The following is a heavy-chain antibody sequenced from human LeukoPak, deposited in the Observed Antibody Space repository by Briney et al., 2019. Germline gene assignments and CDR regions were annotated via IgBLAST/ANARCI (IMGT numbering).Heavy chain of an antibody. J-gene: IGHJ4*02. Sequence: SETLSLTCTVSGGSISSYYWSWIRQPPGKGLEWIGEINHSGSTNYNPSLKSRVTISVDTSKNQFSLKLSSVTAADTAVYYCARGSKYYDILGWGQGTLVTVSS. D-gene: IGHD3-9*01. CDR3: ARGSKYYDILG. CDR2: INHSGST. V-gene: IGHV4-34*01. CDR1: GGSISSYY.